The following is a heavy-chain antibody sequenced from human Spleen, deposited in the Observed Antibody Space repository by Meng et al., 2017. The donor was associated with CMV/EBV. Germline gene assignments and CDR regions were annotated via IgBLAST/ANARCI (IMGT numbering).Heavy chain of an antibody. Sequence: SVKVSCKASGGTFSSYGISWVRQAPGQGLEWMGWIIPIFGTANYAQKFQGRVTITTDESTSTAYMELSSLRSEDTAVYYCARSLTGEWLLYYGMDVWGQGTTVTVSS. CDR3: ARSLTGEWLLYYGMDV. V-gene: IGHV1-69*05. CDR1: GGTFSSYG. J-gene: IGHJ6*02. D-gene: IGHD5-12*01. CDR2: IIPIFGTA.